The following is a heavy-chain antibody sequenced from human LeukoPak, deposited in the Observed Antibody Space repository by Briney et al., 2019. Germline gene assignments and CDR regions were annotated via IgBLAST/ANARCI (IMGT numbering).Heavy chain of an antibody. CDR2: IPYDGSNK. CDR3: AKNYGGNSGGIFDY. J-gene: IGHJ4*02. Sequence: GGSLRLSCAASGFTFSSYGMHWVRQAPGKGLEWVAVIPYDGSNKYYADSVKGRFTISRDNSKNTLYLQMNSLRAEDTAVYYCAKNYGGNSGGIFDYWGQGTLVTVSS. CDR1: GFTFSSYG. D-gene: IGHD4-23*01. V-gene: IGHV3-30*18.